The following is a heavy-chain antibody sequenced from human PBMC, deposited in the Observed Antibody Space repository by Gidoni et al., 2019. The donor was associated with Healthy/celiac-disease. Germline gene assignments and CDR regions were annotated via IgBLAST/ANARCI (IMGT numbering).Heavy chain of an antibody. Sequence: QVQLVESGGGVVQPGTSLRLSCAASGLTFRSYGMHWVRQAPGKGLEWVAVISYDGSKKYYADSVTGRFTISRDNSKNTLYLQMNSLRAEDTAVYYCAKSPSTTVTAPPFTWGQGTLVTVSS. CDR2: ISYDGSKK. CDR3: AKSPSTTVTAPPFT. D-gene: IGHD4-17*01. CDR1: GLTFRSYG. J-gene: IGHJ4*02. V-gene: IGHV3-30*18.